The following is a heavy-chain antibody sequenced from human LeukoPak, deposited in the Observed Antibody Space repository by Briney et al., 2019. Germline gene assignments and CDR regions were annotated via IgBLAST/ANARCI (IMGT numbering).Heavy chain of an antibody. V-gene: IGHV2-5*02. CDR1: GFSLSTSRVG. Sequence: SGPTLVNPTQTLTLTCTFSGFSLSTSRVGVGWIRQPPGKALEWLALIYWDDDKRYNPSLRSRLSISKDTSKNQVVLTMTSMDPADTSTYYCAHRSLIGESAGAFDIWGQGTKVIVSS. CDR3: AHRSLIGESAGAFDI. CDR2: IYWDDDK. D-gene: IGHD3-22*01. J-gene: IGHJ3*02.